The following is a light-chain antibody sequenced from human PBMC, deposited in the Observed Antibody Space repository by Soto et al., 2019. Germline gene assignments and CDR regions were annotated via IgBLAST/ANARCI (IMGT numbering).Light chain of an antibody. Sequence: QSALTQPASVSGSPGQSITISCTGTSNDVGGYHYVSWYQQYPGKAPNLIIYEISHRPSGVSNLFSGSKSGNTASLTISGLQAEDEADYYCSSYTYSGTLVVFGGGTKLTVL. CDR1: SNDVGGYHY. V-gene: IGLV2-14*01. CDR2: EIS. CDR3: SSYTYSGTLVV. J-gene: IGLJ3*02.